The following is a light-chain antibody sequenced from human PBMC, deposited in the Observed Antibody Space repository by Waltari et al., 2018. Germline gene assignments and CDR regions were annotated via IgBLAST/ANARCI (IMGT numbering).Light chain of an antibody. V-gene: IGLV2-14*03. CDR2: DVK. Sequence: WYQQQPCKAPNLLINDVKKRPSGVSTRFSGSKSGNTAYLTTSGLQAEDEADYYCSSYTSTNTNVFGTGTEVTVL. J-gene: IGLJ1*01. CDR3: SSYTSTNTNV.